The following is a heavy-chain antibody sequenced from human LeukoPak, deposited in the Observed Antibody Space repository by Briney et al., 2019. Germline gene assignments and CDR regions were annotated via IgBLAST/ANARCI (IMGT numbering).Heavy chain of an antibody. J-gene: IGHJ6*03. Sequence: PSETLSLTCTVSGGSISSYYWSWIRQPAGKGLEWIGRIYTSGSTNYNPSLKSRVTMSVDTSKNQFSLKLSSVTAADTAVYYCARDDYDSSGYYYYYYYMDVWGKGTTVTVSS. CDR2: IYTSGST. CDR1: GGSISSYY. D-gene: IGHD3-22*01. V-gene: IGHV4-4*07. CDR3: ARDDYDSSGYYYYYYYMDV.